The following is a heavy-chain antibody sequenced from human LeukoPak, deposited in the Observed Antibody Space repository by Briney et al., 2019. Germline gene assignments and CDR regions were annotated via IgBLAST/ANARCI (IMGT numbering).Heavy chain of an antibody. CDR1: GFTFSSYA. Sequence: PSGGSLRLSCAASGFTFSSYAMSWVRQAPGKGLEWVSAISGSGGSTYYADSVKGRFTISRDNSKNTLYLQMNSLRAEDTDVYYCAKPVAGKNWFDPWGQGTLVTVSS. CDR2: ISGSGGST. V-gene: IGHV3-23*01. J-gene: IGHJ5*02. D-gene: IGHD3-10*01. CDR3: AKPVAGKNWFDP.